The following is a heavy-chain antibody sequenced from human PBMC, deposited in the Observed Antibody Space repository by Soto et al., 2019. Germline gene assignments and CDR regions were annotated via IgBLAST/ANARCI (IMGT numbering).Heavy chain of an antibody. CDR1: GVSIITYF. Sequence: ETLSLTCTISGVSIITYFWTWIRQPAGKGLDWIGRISTSGTTNYNPSLKSRVTMSVDTSKNHFSLNLSSVTAADTAASYCARDGGPHRCFDFCGQGTLGTVST. V-gene: IGHV4-4*07. J-gene: IGHJ5*01. CDR2: ISTSGTT. D-gene: IGHD2-15*01. CDR3: ARDGGPHRCFDF.